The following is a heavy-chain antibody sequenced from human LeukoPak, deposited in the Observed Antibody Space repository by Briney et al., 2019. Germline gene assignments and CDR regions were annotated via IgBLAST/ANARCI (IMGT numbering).Heavy chain of an antibody. CDR1: GGSISSDY. V-gene: IGHV4-59*01. Sequence: SETLSLTCTVSGGSISSDYWSWIRQPPPKGLEWIGYIYYSGSTNYNPSLKSRVTISVDTSKTQFSLKLSSVTAADTAVHYCARSGLITMVRGVIEVFDYWGQGTLVTVSS. CDR3: ARSGLITMVRGVIEVFDY. J-gene: IGHJ4*02. D-gene: IGHD3-10*01. CDR2: IYYSGST.